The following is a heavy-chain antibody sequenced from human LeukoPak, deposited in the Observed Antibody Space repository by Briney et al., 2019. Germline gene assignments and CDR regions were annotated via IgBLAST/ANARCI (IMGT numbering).Heavy chain of an antibody. J-gene: IGHJ4*02. CDR2: INHSGST. V-gene: IGHV4-34*01. CDR1: GGYISSYH. CDR3: ARGSHTDYYDSSGYYYGY. Sequence: SETLSLTCTVSGGYISSYHWSWLRQPPGKGPEWIGEINHSGSTKYNPSLKSRVTISVDTSKNQFSLKLSSVTAADTAVYYSARGSHTDYYDSSGYYYGYWGQGTLVTVSS. D-gene: IGHD3-22*01.